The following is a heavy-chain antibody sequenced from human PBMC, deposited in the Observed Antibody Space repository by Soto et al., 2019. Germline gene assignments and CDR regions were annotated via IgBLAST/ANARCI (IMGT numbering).Heavy chain of an antibody. CDR2: INPSGGST. D-gene: IGHD2-2*01. CDR3: ARESGWGYCISTSCYAAYYYGMDV. V-gene: IGHV1-46*01. J-gene: IGHJ6*02. CDR1: GYTFTSYY. Sequence: ASVKVSCKASGYTFTSYYMHWVRQAPGQGLEWMGIINPSGGSTSYAQKFQGRVTMTRDTSTSTVYMELSSLRSEDTAVYYCARESGWGYCISTSCYAAYYYGMDVWGQGTTVTVSS.